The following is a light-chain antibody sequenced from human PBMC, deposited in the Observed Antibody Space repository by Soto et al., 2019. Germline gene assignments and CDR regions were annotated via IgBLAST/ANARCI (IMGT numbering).Light chain of an antibody. CDR1: QNIYTY. V-gene: IGKV1-39*01. CDR3: QQSYKTPT. CDR2: TAS. Sequence: DIQMTQSPSSLSASVGDRVTITCRASQNIYTYFNWYQQKPGRAPKLLIYTASNLQSGVPPRFSGSGSGTDFTLTISSLQPEDFATYYCQQSYKTPTFGGGTKVDIK. J-gene: IGKJ4*01.